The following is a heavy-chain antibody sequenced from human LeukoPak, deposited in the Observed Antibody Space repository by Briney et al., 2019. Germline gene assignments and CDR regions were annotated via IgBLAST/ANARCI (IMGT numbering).Heavy chain of an antibody. D-gene: IGHD3-10*01. CDR1: GFTFSTYS. CDR2: ISTSGSTI. Sequence: GGSLRLSCAASGFTFSTYSMNWVRQAPGKGLDWVSYISTSGSTIYYADSVKGRFTISRDNAKNSLYLQMNSLRAEDTAVYYCARGLYGSGSYTFDYWGQGTLVTVSS. CDR3: ARGLYGSGSYTFDY. J-gene: IGHJ4*02. V-gene: IGHV3-48*04.